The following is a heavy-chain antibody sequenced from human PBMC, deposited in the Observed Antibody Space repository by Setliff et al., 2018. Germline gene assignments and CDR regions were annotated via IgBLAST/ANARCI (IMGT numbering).Heavy chain of an antibody. Sequence: GESLKISCQASGYNFANHWIAWVRLMPGKGLEYMGRIDPGDSYADYSPSFEGLVTISADKSRTAVYLQWTSLQASDTALYLCARLGRERSTFAWLDAWGQGTQVTVSS. CDR1: GYNFANHW. J-gene: IGHJ5*02. D-gene: IGHD1-1*01. CDR3: ARLGRERSTFAWLDA. CDR2: IDPGDSYA. V-gene: IGHV5-10-1*01.